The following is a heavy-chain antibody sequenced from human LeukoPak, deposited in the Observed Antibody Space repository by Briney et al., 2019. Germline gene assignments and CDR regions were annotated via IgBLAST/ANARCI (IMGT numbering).Heavy chain of an antibody. CDR1: GGSINSSSSY. V-gene: IGHV4-39*02. J-gene: IGHJ4*02. D-gene: IGHD1-26*01. CDR3: AREEGATQDAN. CDR2: IYLSGIT. Sequence: SETLSLTCTVSGGSINSSSSYWGWIRQPPGKGLEWIGSIYLSGITYKNPSLKSRVTISVDTSRNQFSLRLSSVTAADTAVYYCAREEGATQDANWGQGTLVLVSS.